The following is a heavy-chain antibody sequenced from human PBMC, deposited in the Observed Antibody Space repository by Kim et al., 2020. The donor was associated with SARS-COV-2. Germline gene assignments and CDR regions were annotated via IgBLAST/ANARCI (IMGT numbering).Heavy chain of an antibody. D-gene: IGHD1-26*01. CDR1: GYSFSTYD. CDR2: IKPGTGNT. V-gene: IGHV1-3*01. CDR3: ALGRSGDC. J-gene: IGHJ4*02. Sequence: ASVKVSCKASGYSFSTYDIYWVRQAPGQRLEWMGWIKPGTGNTKNSQNFQGRVTITRDTSASTAYMEVSSLRSEDTAVYYCALGRSGDCWGQGTLVTVSS.